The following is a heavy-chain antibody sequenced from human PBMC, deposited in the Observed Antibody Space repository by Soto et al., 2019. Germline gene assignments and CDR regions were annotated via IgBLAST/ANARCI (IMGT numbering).Heavy chain of an antibody. CDR2: MNPNSGNT. V-gene: IGHV1-8*01. CDR1: GYTFTSYD. D-gene: IGHD2-2*01. Sequence: GSVKVSCKASGYTFTSYDINWVRQATGQGLEWMGWMNPNSGNTGYAQKFQGRVTMTRNTSISTAYMELSSLRSEDTAVYYCARQDIVVVPAEDGARGYYYYYGMDVWGQGTTVTVSS. CDR3: ARQDIVVVPAEDGARGYYYYYGMDV. J-gene: IGHJ6*02.